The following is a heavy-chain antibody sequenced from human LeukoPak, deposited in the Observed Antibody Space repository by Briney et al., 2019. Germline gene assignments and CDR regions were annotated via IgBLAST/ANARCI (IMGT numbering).Heavy chain of an antibody. V-gene: IGHV1-8*03. CDR1: GYTFTSYD. CDR3: ARAYYYGSGSYYPLVYYFDY. D-gene: IGHD3-10*01. Sequence: ASVNVSCTASGYTFTSYDINWVRQATGQGLEWMGWMNPNSGNTGYAQKLQGRVTITRNTSISTAYMELSSLRSEDTAVYYCARAYYYGSGSYYPLVYYFDYWGQGTLVTVSS. J-gene: IGHJ4*02. CDR2: MNPNSGNT.